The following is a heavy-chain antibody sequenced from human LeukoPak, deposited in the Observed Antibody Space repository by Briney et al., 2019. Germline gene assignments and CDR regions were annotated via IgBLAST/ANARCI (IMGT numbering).Heavy chain of an antibody. CDR3: ARGTLYGDYYYYYGMDV. CDR2: ISGSGGSI. CDR1: GFTFSSYA. Sequence: PGGSLRLSCAASGFTFSSYAMSWVRQAPGKGLEWVSAISGSGGSIYYADSVKGRFTISRDNAKNSLYLQMDSLRAEDTAVYYCARGTLYGDYYYYYGMDVWGQGTTVTVSS. D-gene: IGHD4-17*01. V-gene: IGHV3-23*01. J-gene: IGHJ6*02.